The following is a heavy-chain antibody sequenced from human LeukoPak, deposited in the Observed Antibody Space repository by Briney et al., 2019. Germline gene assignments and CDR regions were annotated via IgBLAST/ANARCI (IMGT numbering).Heavy chain of an antibody. V-gene: IGHV3-23*01. CDR1: GFTFRSYA. CDR2: MSGSGGST. CDR3: AREGRGWAFDI. Sequence: LSGGSLRLSCAAPGFTFRSYAMSWVRQAPGKGLEWVSGMSGSGGSTYYADSVKGRFTISRDNSKNTLFLQMNSLRADDTAVYYCAREGRGWAFDIWGQGTMVTVSS. D-gene: IGHD2-15*01. J-gene: IGHJ3*02.